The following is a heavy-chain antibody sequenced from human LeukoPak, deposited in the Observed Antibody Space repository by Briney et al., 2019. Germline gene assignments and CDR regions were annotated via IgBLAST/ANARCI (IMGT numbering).Heavy chain of an antibody. V-gene: IGHV4-4*09. CDR3: ARQNSFPYFGVVIAAPVWFDP. D-gene: IGHD3-3*01. Sequence: PSETLSLTCTVSGGSISSYYWSWIRQPPGKGLEWIGYIYTSGSTNYNPSLKSRVTISVDTSKNQFSLKLSSVTAADTAVYYCARQNSFPYFGVVIAAPVWFDPWGQGTLVTVSS. J-gene: IGHJ5*02. CDR2: IYTSGST. CDR1: GGSISSYY.